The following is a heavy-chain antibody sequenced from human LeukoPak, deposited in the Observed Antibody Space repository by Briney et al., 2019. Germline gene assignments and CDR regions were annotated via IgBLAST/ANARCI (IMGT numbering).Heavy chain of an antibody. Sequence: SETLSLTCSVAGGSISTYYWTWIRQPPGKGLEWIGYIYYSGSTNYNPSLMSRATISVDTSKNQFSLSLSSVTAADTAVYYCAKTNAAAGANWFDPWGRGALVTVSS. D-gene: IGHD6-13*01. J-gene: IGHJ5*02. CDR1: GGSISTYY. CDR3: AKTNAAAGANWFDP. V-gene: IGHV4-59*01. CDR2: IYYSGST.